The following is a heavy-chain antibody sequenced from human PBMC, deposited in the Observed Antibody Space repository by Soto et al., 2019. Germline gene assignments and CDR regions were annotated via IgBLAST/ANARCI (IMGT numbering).Heavy chain of an antibody. D-gene: IGHD4-17*01. CDR2: INPNSGGT. CDR1: GYTFTGYY. J-gene: IGHJ4*02. Sequence: ASVKVSCKASGYTFTGYYMHCVRQAPGQGLEWMGWINPNSGGTNYAQKFQGWVTMTRDTSISTAYMELSRLRSDDTAVYYCARAHSMTTAAFFDYWGQGTLVTVSS. V-gene: IGHV1-2*04. CDR3: ARAHSMTTAAFFDY.